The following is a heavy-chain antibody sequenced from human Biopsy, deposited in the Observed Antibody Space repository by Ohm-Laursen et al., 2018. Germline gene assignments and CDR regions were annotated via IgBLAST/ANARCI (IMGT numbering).Heavy chain of an antibody. V-gene: IGHV4-34*01. Sequence: LRLSCAASEFTFSGYSMNWVRQPPGKGLEWIGEIKHSGSTNYNPSLRSRVTISVDTSKNQFSLKLSSVTAADTAVYYCARGMRYCTNAVCYKSGSGSYYRYYYGMDVWGQGTTVTVSS. CDR3: ARGMRYCTNAVCYKSGSGSYYRYYYGMDV. CDR2: IKHSGST. J-gene: IGHJ6*02. CDR1: EFTFSGYS. D-gene: IGHD2-8*01.